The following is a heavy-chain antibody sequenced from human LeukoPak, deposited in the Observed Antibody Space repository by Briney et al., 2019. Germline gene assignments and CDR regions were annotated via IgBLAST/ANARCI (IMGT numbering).Heavy chain of an antibody. CDR2: ISSSSSYI. CDR3: ASSRITIYGVALYYFDY. J-gene: IGHJ4*02. V-gene: IGHV3-21*01. D-gene: IGHD3-3*01. Sequence: GGSLRLSCAASGFTFSSYSMNWVRQAPGKGLEWVSSISSSSSYIYYADSVKGRFTISRDNAKNSLYLQMNSLRAEDTAVYYCASSRITIYGVALYYFDYWGQGTLVTVSS. CDR1: GFTFSSYS.